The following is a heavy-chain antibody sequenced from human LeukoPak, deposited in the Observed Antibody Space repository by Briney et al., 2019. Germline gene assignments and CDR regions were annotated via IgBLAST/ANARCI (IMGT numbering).Heavy chain of an antibody. CDR2: ISGTGSST. CDR1: GFTVGNYA. D-gene: IGHD2-2*02. CDR3: AKASVAIPQYCNS. V-gene: IGHV3-23*01. J-gene: IGHJ5*02. Sequence: GGSLRLSCEASGFTVGNYAMNWVRQAPGKGLEWVSTISGTGSSTYYADSAKGRFTISRDNSKDTLFLQLNSLTAADTAMYFCAKASVAIPQYCNSWGQGTLVTVSS.